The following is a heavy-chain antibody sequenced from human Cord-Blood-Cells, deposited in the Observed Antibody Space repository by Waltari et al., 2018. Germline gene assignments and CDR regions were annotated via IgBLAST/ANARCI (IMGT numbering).Heavy chain of an antibody. CDR2: IYYSGSN. J-gene: IGHJ5*02. Sequence: QLQLQESGPGLVKPSETLSLTCTVSGGSISSSSYYWGWIRQPPGKGLEWIGSIYYSGSNYYNPSLKSRVTRSVDTSKSQFSLKLSSGTAADTAVYYCARQDSSSWYWFDPWGQGTLVTVSS. D-gene: IGHD6-13*01. CDR3: ARQDSSSWYWFDP. CDR1: GGSISSSSYY. V-gene: IGHV4-39*07.